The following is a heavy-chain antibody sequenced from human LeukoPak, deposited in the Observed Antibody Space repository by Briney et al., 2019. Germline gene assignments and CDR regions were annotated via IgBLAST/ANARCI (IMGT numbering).Heavy chain of an antibody. V-gene: IGHV3-21*01. CDR2: ISSSGRFT. CDR1: QFTFGYYT. J-gene: IGHJ4*02. CDR3: ARNSSGWYYFDY. D-gene: IGHD6-13*01. Sequence: GGSLRLSCAASQFTFGYYTMNWVRQAPGKGLEWVSSISSSGRFTHYGDAVKGRFTISRDNAKNSLYLQMNSLRADDTAAYYCARNSSGWYYFDYWGQGTLVTVSS.